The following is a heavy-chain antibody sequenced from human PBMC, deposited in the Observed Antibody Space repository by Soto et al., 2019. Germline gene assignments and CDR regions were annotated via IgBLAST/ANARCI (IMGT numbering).Heavy chain of an antibody. Sequence: EVQLLESGGGLVHPGGSLRLSCAASGFTFSSSAMTWARQAPGKGLEWVSAISESGGSIFYADSVKGRFTVSRDNSRNTLYLQRNSLKADDTADYYCVKQIRRGWSLFDYWGQGTLVTVSS. D-gene: IGHD3-3*01. V-gene: IGHV3-23*01. J-gene: IGHJ4*02. CDR1: GFTFSSSA. CDR2: ISESGGSI. CDR3: VKQIRRGWSLFDY.